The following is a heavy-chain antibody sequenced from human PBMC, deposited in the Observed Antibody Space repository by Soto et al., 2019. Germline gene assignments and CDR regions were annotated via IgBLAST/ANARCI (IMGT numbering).Heavy chain of an antibody. Sequence: ASVKVSCKASGYTFTTYVMHWVRQAPGRRLEWMGWINAASGNTKYSQKLQGRVTITRDTSASTAYMDLSSLRSEDTAVYYCARGGPVGGYGGRNYYYYGMDVWGQGTTVTVSS. D-gene: IGHD5-12*01. CDR1: GYTFTTYV. CDR3: ARGGPVGGYGGRNYYYYGMDV. CDR2: INAASGNT. J-gene: IGHJ6*02. V-gene: IGHV1-3*01.